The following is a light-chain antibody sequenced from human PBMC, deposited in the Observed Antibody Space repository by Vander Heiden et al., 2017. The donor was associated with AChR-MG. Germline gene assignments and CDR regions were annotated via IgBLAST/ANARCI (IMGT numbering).Light chain of an antibody. CDR2: GAS. Sequence: ETVMTQSPATLAVFPGERATLSCRANQSVSSNIAWYQQKPGQHPRLLIYGASTRATGIPARFSGSGSGTEFTLTISSLQSEDFAVYYCQQYNNWPGYTFGQGTKLEIK. CDR3: QQYNNWPGYT. CDR1: QSVSSN. V-gene: IGKV3-15*01. J-gene: IGKJ2*01.